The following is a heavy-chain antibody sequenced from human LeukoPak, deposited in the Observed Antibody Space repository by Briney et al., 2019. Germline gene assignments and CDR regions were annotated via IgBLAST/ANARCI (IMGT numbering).Heavy chain of an antibody. D-gene: IGHD3-22*01. CDR1: GFTFKNSW. J-gene: IGHJ4*02. V-gene: IGHV3-7*01. Sequence: GGSLRLSCAASGFTFKNSWMSWVRQAPGKGLEWVANIKQVGSEKYYVDSVKGRFTISRDNAKNSLYLQMNSLRAEDTAVYYCARVRYYYDSSGYSGFDYWGQGTLVTVSS. CDR3: ARVRYYYDSSGYSGFDY. CDR2: IKQVGSEK.